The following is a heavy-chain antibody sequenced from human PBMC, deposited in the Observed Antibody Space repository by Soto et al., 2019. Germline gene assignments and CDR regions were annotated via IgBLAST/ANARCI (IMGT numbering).Heavy chain of an antibody. V-gene: IGHV1-3*01. CDR3: AIVASGSYAFDY. J-gene: IGHJ4*02. CDR2: INAGNGNT. CDR1: GYAFTSYA. D-gene: IGHD3-10*01. Sequence: GASVKVSCKASGYAFTSYAMRWVRQAPGQRLEWMGWINAGNGNTKYSQKFQGRVTITRDTSASTAYMELSSLRSEDTAVYYCAIVASGSYAFDYWGQGTLVTVSS.